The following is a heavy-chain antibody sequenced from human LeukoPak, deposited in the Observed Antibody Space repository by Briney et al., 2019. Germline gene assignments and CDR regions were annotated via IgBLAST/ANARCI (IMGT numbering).Heavy chain of an antibody. CDR2: ISYDGSNK. V-gene: IGHV3-30*01. J-gene: IGHJ5*02. Sequence: GGSLRLSCAASGFTFSSYAMHWVRQAPGKGLEWVAVISYDGSNKYYADSVKGRFTISRDNSKNTLYLQMNSLRAEDTAVYYCARGRPAAAGVLRWFDPWGQGILVTVSS. D-gene: IGHD6-13*01. CDR1: GFTFSSYA. CDR3: ARGRPAAAGVLRWFDP.